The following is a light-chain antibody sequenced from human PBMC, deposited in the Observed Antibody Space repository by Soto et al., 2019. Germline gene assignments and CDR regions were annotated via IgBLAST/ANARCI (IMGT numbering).Light chain of an antibody. CDR1: QSVSSY. CDR2: DTS. J-gene: IGKJ1*01. V-gene: IGKV3-11*01. CDR3: QQRSNWPWT. Sequence: EKVMTQSPVILSLSPGEKATLSCRASQSVSSYLAWYQQKPGQAPRLLIYDTSNRAAGTPARFSGSGSGTDFTLTIRSLEPEDFAVYYCQQRSNWPWTFGQGTKVDIK.